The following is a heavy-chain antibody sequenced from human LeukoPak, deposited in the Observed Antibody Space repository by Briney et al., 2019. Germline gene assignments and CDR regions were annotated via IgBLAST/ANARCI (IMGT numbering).Heavy chain of an antibody. Sequence: PGRSLRLSCAASGFTFSSYGMHWVRQAPGKGLEWVALIWYDGSNKYYTDSVKGRLTISRDNSKNTLYLQMNSLRAEDTARYYCAREGPRGNSQFDYWGQGTLVAVSS. V-gene: IGHV3-33*01. D-gene: IGHD2/OR15-2a*01. CDR2: IWYDGSNK. J-gene: IGHJ4*02. CDR1: GFTFSSYG. CDR3: AREGPRGNSQFDY.